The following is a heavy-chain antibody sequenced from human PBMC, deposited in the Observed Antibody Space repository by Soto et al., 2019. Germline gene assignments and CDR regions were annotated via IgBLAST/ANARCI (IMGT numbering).Heavy chain of an antibody. V-gene: IGHV3-74*01. Sequence: GGSLRLSCAASGLTFSTYWMHWVRQAPGKGLVWVSRINSDGSSTSYADSVKGRFTISRDNAKNTLYLQMNSLRAEDTAVYYCVRGPSGQLGNWFDPWGQGTLVTVSS. D-gene: IGHD6-13*01. J-gene: IGHJ5*02. CDR3: VRGPSGQLGNWFDP. CDR1: GLTFSTYW. CDR2: INSDGSST.